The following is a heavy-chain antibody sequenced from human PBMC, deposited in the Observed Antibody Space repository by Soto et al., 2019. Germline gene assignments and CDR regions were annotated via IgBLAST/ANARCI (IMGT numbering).Heavy chain of an antibody. CDR3: ARMVRRSNIDYYHYMDV. Sequence: QVKLVQSGAELKRPGASVKVSCKASGYTFTSHGISWVRQAPGQGLEWMGWISAKNGDTNYAQKFQGRVTVTPDTSTTTGYMELRSLRSEDTAVYYCARMVRRSNIDYYHYMDVWCTGTTVTVSS. D-gene: IGHD3-10*01. J-gene: IGHJ6*03. CDR2: ISAKNGDT. CDR1: GYTFTSHG. V-gene: IGHV1-18*01.